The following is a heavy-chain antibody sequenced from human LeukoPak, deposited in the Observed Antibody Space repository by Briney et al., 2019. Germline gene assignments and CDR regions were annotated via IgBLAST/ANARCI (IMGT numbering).Heavy chain of an antibody. V-gene: IGHV4-59*01. CDR2: IYYSGST. Sequence: SETLSLTCTVSGGSISSYYWSWIRQPPGKGLEWIGYIYYSGSTNYNPSLKSRVTISVDPSKNQFSLKLSSVTAADTAVYYGARWYSSGWYRYFDYWGQGTLVTVFS. D-gene: IGHD6-19*01. CDR3: ARWYSSGWYRYFDY. CDR1: GGSISSYY. J-gene: IGHJ4*02.